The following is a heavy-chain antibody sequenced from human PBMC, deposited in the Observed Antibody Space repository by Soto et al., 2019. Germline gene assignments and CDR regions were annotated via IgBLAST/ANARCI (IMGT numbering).Heavy chain of an antibody. CDR1: GYTYTSYG. CDR3: VRRHVSETGIDWFVA. Sequence: GASVKVSCKASGYTYTSYGIHWVRQAPGQRLEWMGWINAANGDTKYSPKFQGRVTITRDTSASTAYMELSSLRSEDTAVYYCVRRHVSETGIDWFVAWGQGTLVTVSS. V-gene: IGHV1-3*01. CDR2: INAANGDT. D-gene: IGHD1-1*01. J-gene: IGHJ5*02.